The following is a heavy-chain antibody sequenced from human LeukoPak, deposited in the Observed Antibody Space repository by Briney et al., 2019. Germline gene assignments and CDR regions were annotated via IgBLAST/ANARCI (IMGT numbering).Heavy chain of an antibody. V-gene: IGHV3-15*01. CDR2: IKSKTDGGTT. D-gene: IGHD5-18*01. J-gene: IGHJ4*02. CDR3: TTADGYSYGYGIDY. Sequence: GGSLRLSCAASGFTFSNAWMSWVRQALGKGLEWVGRIKSKTDGGTTDYAAPVKGRFTISRDDSKNTLYLQMNSLKTEDTAVYYCTTADGYSYGYGIDYWGQGTLVTVSS. CDR1: GFTFSNAW.